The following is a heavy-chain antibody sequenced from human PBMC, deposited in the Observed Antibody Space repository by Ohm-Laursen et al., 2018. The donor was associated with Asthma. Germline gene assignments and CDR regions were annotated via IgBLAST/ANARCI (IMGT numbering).Heavy chain of an antibody. Sequence: SLRLSCTASGFTFSSYGMHWVRQAPGKGLEWVAVISYDGSNKYYADSVKGRFTISRDNSKNTLYLQMNSLRAEDTALYHCARDPSFRYSSSWSRYFDLWGRGTLVTVSS. CDR3: ARDPSFRYSSSWSRYFDL. J-gene: IGHJ2*01. CDR1: GFTFSSYG. CDR2: ISYDGSNK. D-gene: IGHD6-13*01. V-gene: IGHV3-30*03.